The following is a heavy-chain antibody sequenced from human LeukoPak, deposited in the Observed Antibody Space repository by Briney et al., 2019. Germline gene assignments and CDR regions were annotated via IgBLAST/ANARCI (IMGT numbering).Heavy chain of an antibody. J-gene: IGHJ6*03. CDR1: GGSISSGDFY. D-gene: IGHD3-22*01. CDR3: ARVDYSSGFYYYYYMDV. V-gene: IGHV4-30-4*01. CDR2: IYYSGST. Sequence: SQTLSLTCTVSGGSISSGDFYWSWIRQPPGKGLEWIGYIYYSGSTDYSPSLKSRVIISVDTSKNQFSLKLSSVTAADTAVYYRARVDYSSGFYYYYYMDVWGKGTTVTVSS.